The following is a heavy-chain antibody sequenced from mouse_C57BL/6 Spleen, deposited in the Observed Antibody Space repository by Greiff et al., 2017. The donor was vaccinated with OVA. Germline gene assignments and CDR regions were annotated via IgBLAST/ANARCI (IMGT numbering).Heavy chain of an antibody. D-gene: IGHD1-1*01. CDR3: SRRFVTTVVAFDV. CDR2: IYPGSGST. V-gene: IGHV1-55*01. Sequence: VQLQQSGAELVKPGASVKMSCKASGYTFTSYWITWVKQRPGQGLEWIGDIYPGSGSTNYNEKFKSKATLTVDTSSSTAYIQLSSLTSEDSAVYYFSRRFVTTVVAFDVWGQGTTLTVSS. CDR1: GYTFTSYW. J-gene: IGHJ2*01.